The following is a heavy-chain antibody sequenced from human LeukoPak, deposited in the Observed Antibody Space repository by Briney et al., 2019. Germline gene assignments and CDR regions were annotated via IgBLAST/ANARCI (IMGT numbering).Heavy chain of an antibody. D-gene: IGHD3-10*01. CDR1: GFTFRPDS. V-gene: IGHV3-21*01. CDR2: ISSSGTSI. Sequence: PGGSLRLSCAASGFTFRPDSMNWVRQTPGKGLQWVSSISSSGTSIYYTDSVKGRFTISRDNAKNSLYLRMNILTAEDTALYYLAGSGTYYNVLYYFDYWGQGALVTVSS. J-gene: IGHJ4*02. CDR3: AGSGTYYNVLYYFDY.